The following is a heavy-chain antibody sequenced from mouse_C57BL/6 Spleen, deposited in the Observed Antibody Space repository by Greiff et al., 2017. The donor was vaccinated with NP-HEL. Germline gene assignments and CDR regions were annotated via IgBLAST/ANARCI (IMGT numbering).Heavy chain of an antibody. V-gene: IGHV6-6*01. CDR1: GFTFSDAW. CDR3: TSITTAYFDY. CDR2: IRKKANNHAT. Sequence: EVQVVESGGGLVQPGGSMKLSCAASGFTFSDAWMDWVRQSPEKGLEWVAEIRKKANNHATYYAESVKGRFTISRDDSKSSVYLQMNSLRAEDTGIYYCTSITTAYFDYWGQGTTLTVSS. D-gene: IGHD1-2*01. J-gene: IGHJ2*01.